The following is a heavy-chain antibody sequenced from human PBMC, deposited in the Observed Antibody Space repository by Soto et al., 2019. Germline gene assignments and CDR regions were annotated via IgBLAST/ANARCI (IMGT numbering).Heavy chain of an antibody. CDR3: AAELGSWKLSGV. V-gene: IGHV1-69*01. D-gene: IGHD7-27*01. CDR2: IIPLFGTT. J-gene: IGHJ6*02. Sequence: QVQVVQSGVEVRRPGSSVKVSCKASGDTFKNCVISCVRQAPGQGLEWMGGIIPLFGTTDFAQRFQGRLTITTDESTTTAYMELSRLRSEDTATYYCAAELGSWKLSGVWGQGTTVIVSS. CDR1: GDTFKNCV.